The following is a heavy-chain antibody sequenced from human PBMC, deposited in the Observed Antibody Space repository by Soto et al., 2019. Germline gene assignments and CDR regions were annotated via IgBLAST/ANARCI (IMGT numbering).Heavy chain of an antibody. CDR1: GGSISSGGYY. D-gene: IGHD6-19*01. Sequence: QVQLQESGPGLVKPSQTLSLTCTVSGGSISSGGYYWSWIRQHPGKGLEWIGYIYYSGSTYYNPSLKSRVTLSVDTSKNQFSLKLSSVTAADTAVYYCATSYSSGWRGYYYGMDVWGQGTTVTVSS. CDR2: IYYSGST. J-gene: IGHJ6*02. CDR3: ATSYSSGWRGYYYGMDV. V-gene: IGHV4-31*03.